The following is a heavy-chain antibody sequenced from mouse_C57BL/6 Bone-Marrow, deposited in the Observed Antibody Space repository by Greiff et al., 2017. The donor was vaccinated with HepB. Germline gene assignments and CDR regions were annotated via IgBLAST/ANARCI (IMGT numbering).Heavy chain of an antibody. CDR1: GFSFNTYA. CDR2: IRSKSNNYAT. J-gene: IGHJ1*03. CDR3: VRQGTSDWYFDV. Sequence: EVMLVESGGGLVQPKGSLKLSCAASGFSFNTYAMNWVRQAPGKGLEWVARIRSKSNNYATYYADSVKDRFTISRDDSESMLYLQINNLKTEDTAMYYCVRQGTSDWYFDVWGTGTTVTVSS. V-gene: IGHV10-1*01. D-gene: IGHD3-3*01.